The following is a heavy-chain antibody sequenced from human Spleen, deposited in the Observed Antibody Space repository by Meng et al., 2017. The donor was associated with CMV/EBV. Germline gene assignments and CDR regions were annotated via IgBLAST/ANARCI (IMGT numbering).Heavy chain of an antibody. Sequence: GVLKISCAASGFIFSTYSMNWVRQAPGKGLEWVSSISGSSTYIYYADSVKGRFTISRDNAKNSLYLQMNSLRVEDTAVYYCARDWYTTSSRPFDYWGQGTLVTVSS. J-gene: IGHJ4*02. CDR2: ISGSSTYI. V-gene: IGHV3-21*01. D-gene: IGHD6-6*01. CDR3: ARDWYTTSSRPFDY. CDR1: GFIFSTYS.